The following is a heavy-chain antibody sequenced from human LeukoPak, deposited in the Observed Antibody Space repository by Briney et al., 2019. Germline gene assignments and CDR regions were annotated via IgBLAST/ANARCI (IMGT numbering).Heavy chain of an antibody. CDR3: AKSHSDTAMGYFDY. CDR2: IGGSGRST. V-gene: IGHV3-23*01. Sequence: GGSLRLSCAASGFTFSSYSMSWVRQAPGKGLEWVSTIGGSGRSTYYADSLKGRFTISRDNSKNTLYLQMNSLRAEDTAVYYCAKSHSDTAMGYFDYWGQGTLVTVSS. CDR1: GFTFSSYS. D-gene: IGHD5-18*01. J-gene: IGHJ4*02.